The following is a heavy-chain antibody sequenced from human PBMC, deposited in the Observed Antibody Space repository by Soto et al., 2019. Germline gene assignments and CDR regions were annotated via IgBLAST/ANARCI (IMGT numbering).Heavy chain of an antibody. J-gene: IGHJ4*02. Sequence: GASVKVSCKASGGTFSSYAITWVRQAPGQGLEWMGGIIPIFGTANYAQKFQGRVTITADESTSTAYMELSSLRSEDTAVYYCARVKWDIVVVPAANPPYYFDYWGQGTLVTV. V-gene: IGHV1-69*13. D-gene: IGHD2-2*01. CDR1: GGTFSSYA. CDR2: IIPIFGTA. CDR3: ARVKWDIVVVPAANPPYYFDY.